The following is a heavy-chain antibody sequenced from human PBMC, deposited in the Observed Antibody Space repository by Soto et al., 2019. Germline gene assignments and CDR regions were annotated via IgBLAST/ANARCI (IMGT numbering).Heavy chain of an antibody. CDR3: TRGPRPTSTGTGAF. D-gene: IGHD1-1*01. J-gene: IGHJ4*02. Sequence: PWGSLRLSCAASGFTFVMYWIHFFGQVPGKGPEWVSRINDDGISTNYADSVKGRFTISRDNAKNTLYLQMNALRVEDTGVYYCTRGPRPTSTGTGAFRGQGTLVTVSS. CDR2: INDDGIST. V-gene: IGHV3-74*01. CDR1: GFTFVMYW.